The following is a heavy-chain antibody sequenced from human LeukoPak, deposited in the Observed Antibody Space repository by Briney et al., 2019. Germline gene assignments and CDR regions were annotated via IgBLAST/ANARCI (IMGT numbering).Heavy chain of an antibody. CDR3: ARRLLTGGVTDFFDF. D-gene: IGHD2-21*02. V-gene: IGHV3-23*01. J-gene: IGHJ4*02. CDR2: ISPSGDST. Sequence: QAGGSLRLSCAASGFTFRSYEMNWVRQAPGEGLEWVAAISPSGDSTTYRDSVKGQFTISRDNSRNRLYLQMNTLTVEDTAIYYCARRLLTGGVTDFFDFWGQGALVTVSS. CDR1: GFTFRSYE.